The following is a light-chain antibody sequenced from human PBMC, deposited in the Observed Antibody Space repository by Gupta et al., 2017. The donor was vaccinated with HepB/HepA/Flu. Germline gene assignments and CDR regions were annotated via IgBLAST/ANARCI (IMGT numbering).Light chain of an antibody. CDR2: DSS. Sequence: QFVLTHPPAVSGAPEQEVTISCTGSSTNIGASYDVQWYQQLPGTAPKVLMYDSSNRPSGFPERFSGSKSGTSASLAINGLQAEDEADYYCQSSDRSLGGSVFGGGTKVTVL. J-gene: IGLJ2*01. V-gene: IGLV1-40*01. CDR3: QSSDRSLGGSV. CDR1: STNIGASYD.